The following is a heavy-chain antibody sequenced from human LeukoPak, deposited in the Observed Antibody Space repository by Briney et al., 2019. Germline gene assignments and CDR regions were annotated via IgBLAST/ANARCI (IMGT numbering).Heavy chain of an antibody. CDR1: GGSMTGYH. D-gene: IGHD2-2*01. V-gene: IGHV4-59*01. CDR2: VYNSGTT. Sequence: PSETLSLTCTVSGGSMTGYHWTWIRQPPGKGLEYIGYVYNSGTTFYNPSLKSRVTISVDTSKNQFSLKLSSVTAADTAVYYCARVLNVVPAATYAYYYYGMDVWGQGTTVTVSS. CDR3: ARVLNVVPAATYAYYYYGMDV. J-gene: IGHJ6*02.